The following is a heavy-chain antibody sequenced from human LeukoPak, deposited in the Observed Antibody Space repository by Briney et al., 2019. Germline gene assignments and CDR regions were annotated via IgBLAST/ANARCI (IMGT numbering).Heavy chain of an antibody. J-gene: IGHJ4*02. V-gene: IGHV3-11*06. D-gene: IGHD5-12*01. CDR2: ISSSSSYT. CDR1: GFTFSDYY. CDR3: ARVADGYSGYDSIDY. Sequence: PGGSLRLSCAASGFTFSDYYMSWIRQAPGKGLEWVSYISSSSSYTNYAGSVKGRFTISRDNAKNSLYLQMNSLRAEDTAVYYCARVADGYSGYDSIDYWGQGTLVTVSS.